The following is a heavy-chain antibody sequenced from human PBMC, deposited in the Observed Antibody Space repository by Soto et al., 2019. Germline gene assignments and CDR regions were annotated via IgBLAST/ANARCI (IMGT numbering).Heavy chain of an antibody. CDR3: ASGIAA. J-gene: IGHJ5*02. Sequence: QVQLVESGGGVVQPGRSLRLSCAASGFTFSSYAMHWVLQAPGKGLEWVAVISYDGSNKYYADSVKGRFTISRDNSKNTLYLQMNSLRAEDTAVYYCASGIAAWGQGTLVTVSS. CDR2: ISYDGSNK. V-gene: IGHV3-30-3*01. D-gene: IGHD6-13*01. CDR1: GFTFSSYA.